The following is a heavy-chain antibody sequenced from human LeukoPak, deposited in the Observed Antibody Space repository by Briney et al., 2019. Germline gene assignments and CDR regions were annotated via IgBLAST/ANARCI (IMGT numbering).Heavy chain of an antibody. Sequence: PGGSLRLSCAASGFTFSSHAMSWVRQAPGKGLEWVSAISGSGGSTYYADSVKGRFTISRDNSKNTLYLQMNSLRAEDTAVYYCAREGDRLRLGELSFSPPGYWGQGTLVTVSS. CDR3: AREGDRLRLGELSFSPPGY. V-gene: IGHV3-23*01. J-gene: IGHJ4*02. CDR2: ISGSGGST. CDR1: GFTFSSHA. D-gene: IGHD3-16*02.